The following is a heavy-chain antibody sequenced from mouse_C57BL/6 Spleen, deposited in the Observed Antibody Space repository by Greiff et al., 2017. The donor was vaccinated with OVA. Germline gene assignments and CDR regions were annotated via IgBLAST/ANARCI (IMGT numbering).Heavy chain of an antibody. CDR2: IYPGDGDT. D-gene: IGHD2-4*01. CDR1: GYALSSSW. V-gene: IGHV1-82*01. Sequence: QVQLKESGPELVKPGASVKISCKASGYALSSSWMNWVKQRPGKGLEWIGRIYPGDGDTNYNGKFKGKVTLTADKSSSTAYMQLSHRTSEESAVYFCARQGWDYEGKSYFDYWGQGTTLTVSS. J-gene: IGHJ2*01. CDR3: ARQGWDYEGKSYFDY.